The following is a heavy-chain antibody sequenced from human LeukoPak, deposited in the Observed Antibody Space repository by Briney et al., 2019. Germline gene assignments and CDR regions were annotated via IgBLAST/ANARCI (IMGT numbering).Heavy chain of an antibody. CDR2: ISGSGTTM. D-gene: IGHD2-8*01. CDR1: GFSFSDYH. V-gene: IGHV3-11*01. CDR3: VRATAVYYFDY. Sequence: PGGSLRLSCAASGFSFSDYHMDWIRQAPGKGLEWVSHISGSGTTMYYADSVKGRFTISRDNSKNSLYLQMNSLRDEDTAVYYCVRATAVYYFDYWGQGTLVTVSS. J-gene: IGHJ4*02.